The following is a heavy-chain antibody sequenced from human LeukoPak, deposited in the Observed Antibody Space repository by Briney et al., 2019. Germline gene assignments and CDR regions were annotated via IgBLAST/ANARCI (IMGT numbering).Heavy chain of an antibody. J-gene: IGHJ3*02. CDR1: GGSFSGYY. D-gene: IGHD6-19*01. Sequence: SETLSLTCAVYGGSFSGYYWSWIRQPPGKGLEWIGEINHSGSTNYNPSLKSRVTISVDTSKNQFSLKLSSVTAADTAVYYCARGSSGWYMVRPGAFDIWGQGTMVTVSS. V-gene: IGHV4-34*01. CDR2: INHSGST. CDR3: ARGSSGWYMVRPGAFDI.